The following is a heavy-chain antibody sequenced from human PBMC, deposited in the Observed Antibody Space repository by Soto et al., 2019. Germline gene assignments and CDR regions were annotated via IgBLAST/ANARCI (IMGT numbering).Heavy chain of an antibody. CDR1: GGTFISYT. V-gene: IGHV1-69*01. Sequence: QVQLVQSGTEVKTPGSSVKVSCKASGGTFISYTFNWVRQAPGQGLEWMGEILPVFGTTNYAPKFQGRVAFTADAATATGYMELYSLRSEDTALYYCASRGGHDPLDLWGLGTMITVSS. CDR2: ILPVFGTT. J-gene: IGHJ3*01. D-gene: IGHD5-12*01. CDR3: ASRGGHDPLDL.